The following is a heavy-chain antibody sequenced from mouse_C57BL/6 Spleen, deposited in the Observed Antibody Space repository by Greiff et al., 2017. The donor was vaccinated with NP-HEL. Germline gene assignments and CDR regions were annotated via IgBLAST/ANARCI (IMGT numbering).Heavy chain of an antibody. D-gene: IGHD1-1*01. Sequence: QVQLQQPGAELVMPGASVKLSCKASGYTFTSYWMHWVKQRPGQGLEWIGELDPSDSYTNYNQKFKGKSTLTVDKSSSTAYMQLSSLTSEDSAVYYCARYLYGNYAMDYWGQGTSVTVSS. V-gene: IGHV1-69*01. CDR2: LDPSDSYT. CDR3: ARYLYGNYAMDY. J-gene: IGHJ4*01. CDR1: GYTFTSYW.